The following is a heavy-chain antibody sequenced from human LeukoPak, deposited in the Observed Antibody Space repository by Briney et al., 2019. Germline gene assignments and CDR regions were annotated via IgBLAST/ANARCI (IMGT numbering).Heavy chain of an antibody. CDR1: GFDFSRYW. CDR3: ARLKDDVTKFDY. J-gene: IGHJ4*02. D-gene: IGHD2-8*01. Sequence: GRSLRLSCAGSGFDFSRYWMAWVRQAPGMGLEWVASINQDVSRTHYVDSVKGRFTISRDNAKSSLFLQMTSLRVEDTAVYYCARLKDDVTKFDYWGQGTLVTVSS. V-gene: IGHV3-7*01. CDR2: INQDVSRT.